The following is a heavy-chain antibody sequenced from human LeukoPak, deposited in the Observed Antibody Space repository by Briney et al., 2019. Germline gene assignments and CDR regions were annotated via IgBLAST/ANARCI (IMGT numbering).Heavy chain of an antibody. CDR2: INAENGDT. CDR1: GYRFTGYN. J-gene: IGHJ4*02. CDR3: ARDRSSTWYGGIDY. D-gene: IGHD6-13*01. Sequence: GASVKVSCKASGYRFTGYNIDWVRQAPGQRPEWMGRINAENGDTKYSQNFQGRVTITRDTSASTSYMEVRSLRFEDTAVYYCARDRSSTWYGGIDYWGQGTLVTASS. V-gene: IGHV1-3*01.